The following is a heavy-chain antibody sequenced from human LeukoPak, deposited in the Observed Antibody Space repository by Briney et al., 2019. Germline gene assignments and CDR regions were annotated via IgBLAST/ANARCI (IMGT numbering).Heavy chain of an antibody. CDR3: ASDYYYDSSGSFDY. J-gene: IGHJ4*02. V-gene: IGHV3-30-3*01. CDR1: GFTFSSYA. CDR2: ISYDGSNK. Sequence: PGGSLRLSCAASGFTFSSYAMHWVRQAPGKGLEWVAVISYDGSNKYYADSVKGRFTISRDNSKDTLYLQMNSLRAEDTAVYYCASDYYYDSSGSFDYWGQGTLVTVSS. D-gene: IGHD3-22*01.